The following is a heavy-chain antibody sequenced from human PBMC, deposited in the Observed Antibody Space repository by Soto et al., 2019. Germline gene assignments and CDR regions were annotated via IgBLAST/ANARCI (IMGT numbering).Heavy chain of an antibody. CDR3: ARDAIAAAGSLDY. Sequence: GGSLRLSCAASGFTFSSYGMHWVRQAPGKGLEWVAVIWYDGSNKYYADSVKGRFTISRDNSKNTLYLQMNSLRAEGTAVYYCARDAIAAAGSLDYWGQGTLVTVSS. CDR1: GFTFSSYG. D-gene: IGHD6-13*01. J-gene: IGHJ4*02. CDR2: IWYDGSNK. V-gene: IGHV3-33*01.